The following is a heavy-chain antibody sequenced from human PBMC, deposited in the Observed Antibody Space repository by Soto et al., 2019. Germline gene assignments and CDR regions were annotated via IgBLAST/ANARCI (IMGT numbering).Heavy chain of an antibody. Sequence: EAQLLESGGGLVQPGGSLRLSCSASGFIFNNYAMSWVRQAPGNGLEWVSGNTGCGATTYYADSVKGRFTISRDNSKNTLYLQMSTLTAEDTAVYYCARDPLLYDSDWYPNWFGPWGQGTLVTVSS. CDR2: NTGCGATT. J-gene: IGHJ5*02. CDR1: GFIFNNYA. D-gene: IGHD6-19*01. V-gene: IGHV3-23*01. CDR3: ARDPLLYDSDWYPNWFGP.